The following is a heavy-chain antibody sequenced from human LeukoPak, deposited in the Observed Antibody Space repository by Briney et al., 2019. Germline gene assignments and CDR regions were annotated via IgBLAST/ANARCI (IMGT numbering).Heavy chain of an antibody. Sequence: GRSLRLSCAASGFAFSILGMHWVRQAPGKGREWVACIWYEGSNKYYADAVKGRFTNYRDNSKNTLYLQMNGLRAEDTAGYYCAKDSQIAVAGTALDYWGQGTLVTVS. CDR3: AKDSQIAVAGTALDY. CDR2: IWYEGSNK. J-gene: IGHJ4*02. V-gene: IGHV3-33*06. CDR1: GFAFSILG. D-gene: IGHD6-19*01.